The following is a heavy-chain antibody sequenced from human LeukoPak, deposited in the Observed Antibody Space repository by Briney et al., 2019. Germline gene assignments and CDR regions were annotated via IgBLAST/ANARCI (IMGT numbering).Heavy chain of an antibody. Sequence: PGGSLRLSCAASGFTFSSYAMSWVRQAPGKGLEWVSAISGSGGSTYYADSVKGRFTISRDNSKNTLYLQMNSLRAEDTAVYYCAKGLYSSGWLEYFQHWGQGTLVTVSS. J-gene: IGHJ1*01. CDR1: GFTFSSYA. CDR3: AKGLYSSGWLEYFQH. D-gene: IGHD6-19*01. CDR2: ISGSGGST. V-gene: IGHV3-23*01.